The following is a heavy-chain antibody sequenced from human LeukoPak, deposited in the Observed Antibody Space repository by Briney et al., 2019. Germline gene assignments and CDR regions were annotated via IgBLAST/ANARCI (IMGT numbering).Heavy chain of an antibody. J-gene: IGHJ4*02. V-gene: IGHV3-30-3*01. CDR3: ARPLRFLEWLTPFDY. Sequence: PGGSLRLSCAASGFTFSSYAMHWVRQDPGKGLEWVALISYDGSNRYYADSVKGRFTISRDNSKNTLYLQLTSLRAEDTAVYYCARPLRFLEWLTPFDYWGQGTLVTVSS. CDR1: GFTFSSYA. CDR2: ISYDGSNR. D-gene: IGHD3-3*01.